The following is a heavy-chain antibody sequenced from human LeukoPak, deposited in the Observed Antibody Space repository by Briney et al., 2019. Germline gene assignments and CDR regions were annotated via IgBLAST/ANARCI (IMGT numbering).Heavy chain of an antibody. Sequence: PGGSLKISCQGSGSRFTSYWISWVRQLPGKGLEWMGRIDPSDSYTNYSPSFQGHVTISADKSISTAYLQWSSLKASDTAMYYCATRGSSGWSDYWGQGTLVTVSS. CDR3: ATRGSSGWSDY. D-gene: IGHD6-19*01. CDR2: IDPSDSYT. CDR1: GSRFTSYW. J-gene: IGHJ4*02. V-gene: IGHV5-10-1*01.